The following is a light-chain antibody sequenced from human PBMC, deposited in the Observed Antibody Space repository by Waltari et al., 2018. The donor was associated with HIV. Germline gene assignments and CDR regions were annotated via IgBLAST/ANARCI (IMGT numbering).Light chain of an antibody. CDR3: QQHDNWPLT. Sequence: EIVMTPSTATLSVSPGAGATLSCRASQSVSSNLAWYQQRPGQAPRLLIFSASTRATSVPARFSGSGSGTEFTLTISSLQSEDFAVYFCQQHDNWPLTFGGGTKVEIK. V-gene: IGKV3-15*01. J-gene: IGKJ4*01. CDR1: QSVSSN. CDR2: SAS.